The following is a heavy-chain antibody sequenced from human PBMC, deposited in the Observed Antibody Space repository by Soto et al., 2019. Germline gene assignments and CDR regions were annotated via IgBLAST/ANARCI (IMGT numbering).Heavy chain of an antibody. CDR1: GYSISSGYY. CDR2: VYHSGTT. J-gene: IGHJ4*02. V-gene: IGHV4-38-2*01. Sequence: PSETLSLTCGVSGYSISSGYYWGWIRQPPGKGLEWIGSVYHSGTTYYNPSLKSRVTISLDTSKNQFSLRLTSVTAADTAMYFRTRSLYSSSWYAGSWGQGTLVTVSS. CDR3: TRSLYSSSWYAGS. D-gene: IGHD6-13*01.